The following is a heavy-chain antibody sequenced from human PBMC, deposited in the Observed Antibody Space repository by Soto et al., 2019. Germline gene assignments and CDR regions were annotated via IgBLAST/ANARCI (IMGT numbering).Heavy chain of an antibody. D-gene: IGHD4-17*01. CDR2: IYYSGST. CDR1: GGSISSSTYY. CDR3: ANSYGDYVSY. V-gene: IGHV4-39*01. Sequence: SETLSLTCTVSGGSISSSTYYWGWIRQPPGKGLEWIGSIYYSGSTYYNPSLKSRVTISVDTSKNQFSPKLSSVTAADTALYYCANSYGDYVSYWGQGTLVTVSS. J-gene: IGHJ4*02.